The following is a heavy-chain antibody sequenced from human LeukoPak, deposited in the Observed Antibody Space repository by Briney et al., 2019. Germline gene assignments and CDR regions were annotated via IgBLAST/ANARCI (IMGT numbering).Heavy chain of an antibody. D-gene: IGHD5-12*01. J-gene: IGHJ4*02. Sequence: GGSLRLSCAASGFTFSIYAMSWVRQAPGKGLEWVSSISSSSSYIYYADSVKGRFTISRDNAKNSLYLQMNSLRAEDTAVYYCARDGATILAGWGQGTLVTVSS. V-gene: IGHV3-21*01. CDR2: ISSSSSYI. CDR3: ARDGATILAG. CDR1: GFTFSIYA.